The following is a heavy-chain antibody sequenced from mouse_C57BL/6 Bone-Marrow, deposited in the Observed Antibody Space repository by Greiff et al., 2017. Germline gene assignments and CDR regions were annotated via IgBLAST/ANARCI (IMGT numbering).Heavy chain of an antibody. CDR1: GYSITSGYY. CDR2: ISYDGSN. CDR3: ARGGYEAWFAY. V-gene: IGHV3-6*01. J-gene: IGHJ3*01. Sequence: EVKLLESGPGLVKPSQSLSLTCSVTGYSITSGYYWNWIRQFPGNKLEWFGYISYDGSNKYNPSLNNRISITRDTSKNQFFLKLNSVTTEDTATYYCARGGYEAWFAYWGQGTLVTVSA. D-gene: IGHD2-10*02.